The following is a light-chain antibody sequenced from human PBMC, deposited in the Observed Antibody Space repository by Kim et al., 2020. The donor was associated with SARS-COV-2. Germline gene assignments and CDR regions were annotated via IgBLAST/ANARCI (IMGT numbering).Light chain of an antibody. CDR3: QQYGNSPLFT. J-gene: IGKJ5*01. Sequence: GVSATLSCRASQLLTSSHFAWYQHKPGQGPRLLIYAAASSATGVTDRFSGSGSVTDFTLTITRLEPEDFAVYYSQQYGNSPLFTFGQGTRLEIK. CDR1: QLLTSSH. V-gene: IGKV3-20*01. CDR2: AAA.